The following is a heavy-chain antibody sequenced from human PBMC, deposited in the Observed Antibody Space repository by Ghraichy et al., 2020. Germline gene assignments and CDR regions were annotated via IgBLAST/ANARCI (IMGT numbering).Heavy chain of an antibody. J-gene: IGHJ4*02. D-gene: IGHD5-18*01. V-gene: IGHV1-46*01. CDR3: ARSGSPSYGLTDHDY. CDR1: GYTFTSYY. Sequence: ASVKVSCKASGYTFTSYYMHWVRQAPGQGLEWMGIINPSGGSTSYAQKFQGRVTMTRDTSTSTVYMELSSLRSEDTAVYYCARSGSPSYGLTDHDYWGQGTLVTVSS. CDR2: INPSGGST.